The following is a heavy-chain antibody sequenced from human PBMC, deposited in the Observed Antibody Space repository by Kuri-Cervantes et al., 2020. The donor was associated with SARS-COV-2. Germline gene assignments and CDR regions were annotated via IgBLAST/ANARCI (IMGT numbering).Heavy chain of an antibody. J-gene: IGHJ4*02. CDR1: GGSISSSSYY. V-gene: IGHV4-39*01. D-gene: IGHD5-18*01. Sequence: GSLRLSCTVSGGSISSSSYYWGWIRQPPGKGLEWIGSIYYSGSTYYNPSLKSRVTISVDTSKNQFSLKLSSVTAADTAVYYSATEEYSYGSLLLDYWGQGTLVTVSS. CDR2: IYYSGST. CDR3: ATEEYSYGSLLLDY.